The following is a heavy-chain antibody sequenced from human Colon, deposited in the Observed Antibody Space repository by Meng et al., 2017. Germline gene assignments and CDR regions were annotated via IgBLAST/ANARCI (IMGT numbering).Heavy chain of an antibody. CDR2: IYQSGST. D-gene: IGHD4-23*01. CDR3: ARVPTTVDPFES. Sequence: RESGSGLVKPSGTRSLTSTFSGGSISSNNWWSWVRQSPGRGLEWIGEIYQSGSTNYSPSLKSRVTISLDKSKNQFSLKVSYMTAADTAVYFCARVPTTVDPFESWGQGTLVTVSS. V-gene: IGHV4-4*02. J-gene: IGHJ4*02. CDR1: GGSISSNNW.